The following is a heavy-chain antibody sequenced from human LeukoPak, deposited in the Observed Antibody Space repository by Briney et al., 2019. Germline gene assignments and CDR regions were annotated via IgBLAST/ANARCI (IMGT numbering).Heavy chain of an antibody. CDR1: GFTFSSYA. V-gene: IGHV3-30*02. CDR3: AKGYSSGSLHEDY. J-gene: IGHJ4*02. D-gene: IGHD6-19*01. Sequence: GGSLRLSCAASGFTFSSYAMSWVRQAPGKGLEWVAFIRYDGSNKYYADSVKGRFTISRDNSKNTLYLQMNSLRAEDTAVYYCAKGYSSGSLHEDYWGQGTLVTVSS. CDR2: IRYDGSNK.